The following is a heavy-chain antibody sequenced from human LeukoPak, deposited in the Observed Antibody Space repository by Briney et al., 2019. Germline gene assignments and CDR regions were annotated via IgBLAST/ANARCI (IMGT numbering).Heavy chain of an antibody. CDR3: AREGDIAAALFDN. V-gene: IGHV1-2*06. Sequence: ASVKVSCKGSGYTFSAYYIHWLRQALGQGPEWMGRISPQSFDTNYAQKFQGRVTMTTATSMNTVFMELSRLSSDDTAVYYCAREGDIAAALFDNWGQGTLVTVSS. CDR2: ISPQSFDT. CDR1: GYTFSAYY. J-gene: IGHJ4*02. D-gene: IGHD6-13*01.